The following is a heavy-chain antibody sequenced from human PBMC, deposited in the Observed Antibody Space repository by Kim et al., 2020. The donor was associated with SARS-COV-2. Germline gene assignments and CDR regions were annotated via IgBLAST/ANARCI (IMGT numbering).Heavy chain of an antibody. CDR1: GFTFSSYS. D-gene: IGHD6-13*01. V-gene: IGHV3-21*01. CDR3: ASIAAAGFETYYYYGMDV. Sequence: GGSLRLSCAASGFTFSSYSMNWVRQAPGKGLEWVSSISSSSSYIYYAYSVKGRFTISRDNAKNSLYLQMNSLRAEDTALYYCASIAAAGFETYYYYGMDVWGQGTTVTVSS. J-gene: IGHJ6*02. CDR2: ISSSSSYI.